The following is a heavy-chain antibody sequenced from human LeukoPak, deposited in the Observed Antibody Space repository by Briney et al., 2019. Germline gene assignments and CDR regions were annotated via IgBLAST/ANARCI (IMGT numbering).Heavy chain of an antibody. D-gene: IGHD6-19*01. V-gene: IGHV3-7*01. CDR3: ARGKGIAVAGTPHQYYYGMDV. CDR1: GFTFSSYW. J-gene: IGHJ6*02. Sequence: GGSLRLSCAASGFTFSSYWMSWVRQAPGKGLEWVANIKQDGSEKYYVDSVKGRFTISRDNAKNSLYLQMNSLRAEDMAVYYCARGKGIAVAGTPHQYYYGMDVWGQGTTVTVSS. CDR2: IKQDGSEK.